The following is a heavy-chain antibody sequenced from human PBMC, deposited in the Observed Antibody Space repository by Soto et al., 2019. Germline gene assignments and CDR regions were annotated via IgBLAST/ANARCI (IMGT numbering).Heavy chain of an antibody. Sequence: QVQLQESGPGLVKPSQTLSLTCTVSGGSISSGDYYWSWIRQPPGKGLEWIGYIYYSGSTYYNPSLKSRVTIXXXXXXXXXXXXXXXXXXXXXXXXXXXXSVNDYGDYGGGEGSAFDIWGQGTMVTVXX. CDR2: IYYSGST. D-gene: IGHD4-17*01. CDR3: XXSVNDYGDYGGGEGSAFDI. V-gene: IGHV4-30-4*01. J-gene: IGHJ3*02. CDR1: GGSISSGDYY.